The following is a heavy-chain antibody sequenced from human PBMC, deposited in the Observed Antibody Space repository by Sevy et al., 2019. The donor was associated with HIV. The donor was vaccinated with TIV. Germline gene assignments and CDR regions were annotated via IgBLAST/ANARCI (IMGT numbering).Heavy chain of an antibody. CDR3: AKDGYKPSVGDENYYYYYMDV. CDR1: GFTFSSYA. Sequence: GESLKISCAASGFTFSSYAMSWVRQAPGKGLEWVSAISGSGGSTYYADSVKGRFTISRDNSKNTLYLQMNSLRAEDTAVYYCAKDGYKPSVGDENYYYYYMDVWGKGTTVTAP. D-gene: IGHD1-20*01. CDR2: ISGSGGST. J-gene: IGHJ6*03. V-gene: IGHV3-23*01.